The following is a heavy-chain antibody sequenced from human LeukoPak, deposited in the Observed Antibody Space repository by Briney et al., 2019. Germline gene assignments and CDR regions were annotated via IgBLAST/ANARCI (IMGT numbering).Heavy chain of an antibody. D-gene: IGHD5-24*01. Sequence: ASVKVSCKASGYTFTSYGISWVRQAPGQGLEWMGWISAYNGNTNYAQKLQGRVTMTTDTSTSTAYMELRSLRSDDTAVYYCARDTDEDGYNYYFDYWGQGTLVTVSS. CDR1: GYTFTSYG. CDR2: ISAYNGNT. J-gene: IGHJ4*02. V-gene: IGHV1-18*01. CDR3: ARDTDEDGYNYYFDY.